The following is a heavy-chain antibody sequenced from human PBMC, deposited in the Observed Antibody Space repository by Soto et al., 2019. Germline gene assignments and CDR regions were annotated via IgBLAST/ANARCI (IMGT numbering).Heavy chain of an antibody. D-gene: IGHD2-21*02. J-gene: IGHJ6*02. CDR1: GFTFSSYG. CDR2: ISYDGSNK. CDR3: AKGSDCGGDCWYYYYYGMDV. V-gene: IGHV3-30*18. Sequence: GGSLRLSCAASGFTFSSYGMHWVRQAPGKGLEWVAVISYDGSNKYYADSVKGRFTISRDNSKNTLYLQMNSLRAEDTAVYYCAKGSDCGGDCWYYYYYGMDVWGQGTTVTVSS.